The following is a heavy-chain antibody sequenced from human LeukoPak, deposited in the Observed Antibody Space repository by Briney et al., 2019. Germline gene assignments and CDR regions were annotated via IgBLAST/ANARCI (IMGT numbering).Heavy chain of an antibody. D-gene: IGHD3-10*01. CDR3: ARDYYGSGGIFDY. J-gene: IGHJ4*02. CDR2: IYYSGST. V-gene: IGHV4-59*01. CDR1: GGSISSYY. Sequence: SETLSLTCTVSGGSISSYYWNWIRQPPGKGLEWIGSIYYSGSTYYNPSLKSRVTISVDTSKNQFSLKLSSVTAADTAVYYCARDYYGSGGIFDYWGQGTLVTVSS.